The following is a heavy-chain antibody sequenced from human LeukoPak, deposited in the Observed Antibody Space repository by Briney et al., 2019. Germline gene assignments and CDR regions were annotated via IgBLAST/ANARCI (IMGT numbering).Heavy chain of an antibody. J-gene: IGHJ4*02. D-gene: IGHD5-12*01. CDR2: IHSGGST. CDR3: ARGRGYRDYDRPLDY. Sequence: GGSLRLSCAASESTVGSNYMSWVRQAPGKGLEWVSVIHSGGSTYYADSVKGRFTISRDNSKNTLYVQMNSLRAEDTAIYYCARGRGYRDYDRPLDYWGQGTLVTVSS. CDR1: ESTVGSNY. V-gene: IGHV3-66*01.